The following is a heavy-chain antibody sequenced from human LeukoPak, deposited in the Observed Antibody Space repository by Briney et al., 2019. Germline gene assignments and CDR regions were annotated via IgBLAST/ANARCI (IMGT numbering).Heavy chain of an antibody. V-gene: IGHV3-23*01. Sequence: GGSLRLSCAAPGFTFSSYAMSWVRQAPGKGLKWVSAISGSGGSTYYADSVKGRFTISRDNSKNTLYLQMNSLRAEDTAVYYCAKDIVVVPADLVFDYWGQGALVTVSS. CDR2: ISGSGGST. J-gene: IGHJ4*02. CDR1: GFTFSSYA. D-gene: IGHD2-2*01. CDR3: AKDIVVVPADLVFDY.